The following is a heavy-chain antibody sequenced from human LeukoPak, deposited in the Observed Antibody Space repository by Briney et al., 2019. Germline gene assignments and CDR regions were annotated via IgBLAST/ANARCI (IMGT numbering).Heavy chain of an antibody. V-gene: IGHV3-74*01. J-gene: IGHJ4*02. CDR3: ARDLNYNLDF. CDR1: GFTFSHSY. CDR2: IDNDGGT. Sequence: PGGSLKLSCAASGFTFSHSYMHWVRQAPGKGLVWVSRIDNDGGTSYADSVKGRFTITRDNAKNTLYLQMNSLRAEDTALYYCARDLNYNLDFWGQGSQLTVSS. D-gene: IGHD5-24*01.